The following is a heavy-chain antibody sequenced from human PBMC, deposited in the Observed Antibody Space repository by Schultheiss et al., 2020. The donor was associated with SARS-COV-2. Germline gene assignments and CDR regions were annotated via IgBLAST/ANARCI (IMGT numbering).Heavy chain of an antibody. J-gene: IGHJ6*02. CDR3: ASVSPTRQPRGMDV. CDR2: LWYDGSNK. V-gene: IGHV3-33*01. D-gene: IGHD6-13*01. Sequence: GGSLRLSCAASGFTFSSYGMHWVRQAPGKGLEWVAVLWYDGSNKHYADSVKGRFTISRDNSKNTLYLQMNSLRAEDTVVYYCASVSPTRQPRGMDVWGQGTTVTVSS. CDR1: GFTFSSYG.